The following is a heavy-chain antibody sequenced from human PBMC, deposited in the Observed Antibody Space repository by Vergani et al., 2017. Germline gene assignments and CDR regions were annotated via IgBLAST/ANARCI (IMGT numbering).Heavy chain of an antibody. J-gene: IGHJ4*02. Sequence: QVQLVESGGGVVQPGRSLRLSCAASGFTFSSYGMHWVRQAPGKGLEWVAVIWYDGSNKYYADSVKGRFTISRDNSKNTLYLQMNSQRAVDTAVYYCARDETLGSGYDFGYWGQGTLVTVSS. CDR3: ARDETLGSGYDFGY. CDR1: GFTFSSYG. V-gene: IGHV3-33*01. D-gene: IGHD3-3*01. CDR2: IWYDGSNK.